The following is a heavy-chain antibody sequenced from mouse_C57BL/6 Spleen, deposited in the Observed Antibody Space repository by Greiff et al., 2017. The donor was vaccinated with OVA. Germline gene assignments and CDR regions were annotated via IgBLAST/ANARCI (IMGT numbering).Heavy chain of an antibody. CDR1: GYSITSGYY. CDR2: ISYDGSN. V-gene: IGHV3-6*01. Sequence: EVQLMESGPGLVKPSQSLSLTCSVTGYSITSGYYWNWIRQFPGNKLEWMGYISYDGSNNYNPSLKNRISITRDTSKNQFFLKLNSVTTEDTATYYCARELTGAFDYWGQGTTLTVSS. CDR3: ARELTGAFDY. J-gene: IGHJ2*01.